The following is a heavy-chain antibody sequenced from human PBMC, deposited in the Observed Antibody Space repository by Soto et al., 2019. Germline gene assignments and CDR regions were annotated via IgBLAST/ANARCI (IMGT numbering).Heavy chain of an antibody. J-gene: IGHJ4*02. CDR1: GFTFSSYA. CDR3: AKGRNYYGSGSWNY. CDR2: ISGSGGST. Sequence: GGSLRLSCAASGFTFSSYAMSWVRQAPGKGLEWVSAISGSGGSTYYADSVKGRFTISRDNSKNTLYLQMNSLRAGDTAVYYCAKGRNYYGSGSWNYWGQGTRVTVSS. D-gene: IGHD3-10*01. V-gene: IGHV3-23*01.